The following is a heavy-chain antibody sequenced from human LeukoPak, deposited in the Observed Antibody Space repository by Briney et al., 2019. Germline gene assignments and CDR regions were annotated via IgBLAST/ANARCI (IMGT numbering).Heavy chain of an antibody. CDR2: ISGSGGST. CDR3: AKLILDIVVVPAATSAPNAFDI. D-gene: IGHD2-2*01. Sequence: GGSLRLSCAASGFTFSSYAMSWVRQAPGKGLEWVSAISGSGGSTYYADSVKGRFTTSRDNSKNTLYLQMNSLRAEDTAVYYCAKLILDIVVVPAATSAPNAFDIWGQGTMVTVSS. V-gene: IGHV3-23*01. J-gene: IGHJ3*02. CDR1: GFTFSSYA.